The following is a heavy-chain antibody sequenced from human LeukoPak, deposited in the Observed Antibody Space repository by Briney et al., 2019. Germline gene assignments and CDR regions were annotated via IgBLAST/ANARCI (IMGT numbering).Heavy chain of an antibody. CDR2: IYYSGST. V-gene: IGHV4-39*07. D-gene: IGHD6-19*01. Sequence: SETLSLTCTVSGGSISSSSYYWGWIRQPPGKGLEWIGSIYYSGSTYYNPSLKSRVTISVDTSKNQFSLKLSSVTAADTAVYYCARGYSSGWYDLGYYYYYMDVWGKGTTVTVSS. CDR3: ARGYSSGWYDLGYYYYYMDV. J-gene: IGHJ6*03. CDR1: GGSISSSSYY.